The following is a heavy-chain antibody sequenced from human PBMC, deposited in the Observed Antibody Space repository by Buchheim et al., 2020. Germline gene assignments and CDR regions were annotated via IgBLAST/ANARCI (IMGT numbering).Heavy chain of an antibody. CDR3: AKSLGWELLNYFDY. J-gene: IGHJ4*02. Sequence: QVQLVESGGGVVQPGRSLRLSCAASGFTFSSYGIHWVRQAPGKGLEWVAVISYDGSNKYYADSVKGRFTISRDNSKNTLYLQMNSLRAEDTAVYYCAKSLGWELLNYFDYWGQGTL. D-gene: IGHD1-26*01. CDR1: GFTFSSYG. CDR2: ISYDGSNK. V-gene: IGHV3-30*18.